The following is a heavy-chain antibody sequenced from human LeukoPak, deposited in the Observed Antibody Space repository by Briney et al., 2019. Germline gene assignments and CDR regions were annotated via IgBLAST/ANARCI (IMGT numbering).Heavy chain of an antibody. CDR2: ISGSGGST. D-gene: IGHD2-8*02. CDR3: AKDYTLTGAFYYYFGMGV. V-gene: IGHV3-23*01. Sequence: GGSLRLSCAASGFTFSSYAMSWVRQAPGKGLEWVSAISGSGGSTYYADSVKGRFTISRDNSKNTLYLQMNSLRAEDTAVYYCAKDYTLTGAFYYYFGMGVWGQGTTVTVSS. CDR1: GFTFSSYA. J-gene: IGHJ6*02.